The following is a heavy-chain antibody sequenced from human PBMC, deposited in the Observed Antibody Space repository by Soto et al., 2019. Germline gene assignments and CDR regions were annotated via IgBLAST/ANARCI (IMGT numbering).Heavy chain of an antibody. CDR1: GYNFTTYW. V-gene: IGHV5-51*01. D-gene: IGHD6-13*01. CDR2: IYPGDSNT. CDR3: ARHRSVIAAARFFWFDP. Sequence: PGESLKISCKGSGYNFTTYWIGWVRQMPGKGLEWMGIIYPGDSNTRYSPSFQGQVTISADKSINIAYLQWSSLKASDTAMYYCARHRSVIAAARFFWFDPRGQGNLVTVSS. J-gene: IGHJ5*02.